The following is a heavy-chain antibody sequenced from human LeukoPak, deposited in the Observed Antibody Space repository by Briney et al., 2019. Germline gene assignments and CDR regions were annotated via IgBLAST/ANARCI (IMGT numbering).Heavy chain of an antibody. J-gene: IGHJ6*02. CDR3: ARSLGNYYYYSMDV. V-gene: IGHV4-59*08. Sequence: SETLSLTCTVSGGSISSYYWSWIRQPPGKGLEWIGYIYYTGSTNSNPSLKSRVTMSVDTSKDQFSLKLSSVTAADTAVYYCARSLGNYYYYSMDVWGQGTTVTVSS. D-gene: IGHD7-27*01. CDR2: IYYTGST. CDR1: GGSISSYY.